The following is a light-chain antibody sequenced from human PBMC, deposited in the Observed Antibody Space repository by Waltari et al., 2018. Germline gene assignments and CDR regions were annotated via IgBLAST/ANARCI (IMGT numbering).Light chain of an antibody. CDR3: QQSYSTLWT. J-gene: IGKJ1*01. V-gene: IGKV1-39*01. CDR2: AAS. CDR1: QRISSY. Sequence: DIQMTQSPYSLSASVGDRDTITCRASQRISSYLNWYQQKPGKAPKLLICAASRLQSVVPSRFSGSGSGTDFTLTISSLQPEDFATYYCQQSYSTLWTFGQGTKVEIK.